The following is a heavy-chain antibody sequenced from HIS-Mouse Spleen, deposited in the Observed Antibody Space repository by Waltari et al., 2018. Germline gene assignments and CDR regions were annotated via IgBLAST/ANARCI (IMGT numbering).Heavy chain of an antibody. V-gene: IGHV1-8*01. J-gene: IGHJ4*02. CDR1: GYTFTSYD. CDR3: ARVYYDFWSGYYY. Sequence: QVQLVQSGAEVKKPGASVKVSCKASGYTFTSYDINWVRQATGQGLEWMGWMNPNRGNTGDAQKCQGRVTMTRKTSISTAYMELSSLRSEDTAVYYCARVYYDFWSGYYYWGQGTLVTVSS. CDR2: MNPNRGNT. D-gene: IGHD3-3*01.